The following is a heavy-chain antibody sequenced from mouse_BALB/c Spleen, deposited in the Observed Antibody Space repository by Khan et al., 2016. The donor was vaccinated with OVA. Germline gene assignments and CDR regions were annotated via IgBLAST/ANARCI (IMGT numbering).Heavy chain of an antibody. D-gene: IGHD1-1*01. CDR3: ARHNYGPFAY. CDR2: ISSGGDNT. CDR1: GFTFSSFA. V-gene: IGHV5-9-3*01. Sequence: EVELVESGGGLVKPGGPLKLSCAASGFTFSSFAMSWVRQTPEKRLEWVATISSGGDNTYYPDSVKGRFTISRDNATNILYLQMSSLRSEGTAMFYCARHNYGPFAYWGQGTLVTVSA. J-gene: IGHJ3*01.